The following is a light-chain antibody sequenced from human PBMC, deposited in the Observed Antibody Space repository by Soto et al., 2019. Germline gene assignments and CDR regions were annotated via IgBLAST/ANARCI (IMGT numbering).Light chain of an antibody. Sequence: QSALTQPRSVSGSPGQSVTISCTGTSSDVGGYNYVSWYQQHPGKAPKLMIYDVSQPPSGVPDRFSGSKSGNTASLTISGLQDEDEADYYGCSYAGSYTVFGGGTKLTVL. V-gene: IGLV2-11*01. CDR3: CSYAGSYTV. CDR2: DVS. J-gene: IGLJ3*02. CDR1: SSDVGGYNY.